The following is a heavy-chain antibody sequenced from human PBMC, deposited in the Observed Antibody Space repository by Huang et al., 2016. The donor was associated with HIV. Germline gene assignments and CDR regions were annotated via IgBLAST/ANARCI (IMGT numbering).Heavy chain of an antibody. CDR3: ARDYYDSRGYDIHAVVDY. CDR2: INPNTGNP. V-gene: IGHV7-4-1*02. Sequence: QVQLVQSGSELRKPGASVKVSCQASGYTFTRYAMNWVRQAPGQGLEWMGWINPNTGNPTDAQAFTGRFVLSLDTSVSTAYLQISSLEAEDTAVYYCARDYYDSRGYDIHAVVDYWGQGTLVTVSS. CDR1: GYTFTRYA. J-gene: IGHJ4*02. D-gene: IGHD3-22*01.